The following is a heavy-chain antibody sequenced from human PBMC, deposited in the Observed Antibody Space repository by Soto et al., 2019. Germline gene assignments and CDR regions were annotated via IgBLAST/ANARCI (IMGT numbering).Heavy chain of an antibody. CDR3: EGEGLYGSIQDTTFDI. D-gene: IGHD6-19*01. CDR1: GYTFNRHD. J-gene: IGHJ3*02. Sequence: QVQLVQSGAEVKRSGASVRISCKASGYTFNRHDINWVRQATGQGPEWIVWMNPNSGNTGYAQNSQGRVTMTRDSSITTAYMDLSSLTSEETAIYYCEGEGLYGSIQDTTFDICGQGTMVSVSS. V-gene: IGHV1-8*01. CDR2: MNPNSGNT.